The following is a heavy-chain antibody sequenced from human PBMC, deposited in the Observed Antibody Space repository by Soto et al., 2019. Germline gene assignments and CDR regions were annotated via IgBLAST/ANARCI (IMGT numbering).Heavy chain of an antibody. CDR2: IYSGGST. V-gene: IGHV3-66*01. CDR1: GFTVSSNY. Sequence: EVQLVESGGGLVQPGGSLRLSCAASGFTVSSNYMSWVRQAPGKGLEWVSVIYSGGSTYYADSVKGRFTISRDNSKNTLYLQMNSLRAEDTVVYYCARGEQQLAYYYYYYMDVWGKGTTVTVSS. CDR3: ARGEQQLAYYYYYYMDV. D-gene: IGHD6-13*01. J-gene: IGHJ6*03.